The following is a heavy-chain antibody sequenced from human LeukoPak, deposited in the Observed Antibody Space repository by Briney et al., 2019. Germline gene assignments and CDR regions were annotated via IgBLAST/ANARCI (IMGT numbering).Heavy chain of an antibody. Sequence: GGALRLSRVDSRFSFSDHYMVWVRPAPRKGLEWVGRTSNKANSTTTEYSASVKGRFTISRDDSKHSLYMQMNSLKTEDTAVYYWGRARLRAFYISGEGKMVTVSS. D-gene: IGHD3-3*01. CDR1: RFSFSDHY. J-gene: IGHJ3*02. CDR3: GRARLRAFYI. V-gene: IGHV3-72*01. CDR2: TSNKANSTTT.